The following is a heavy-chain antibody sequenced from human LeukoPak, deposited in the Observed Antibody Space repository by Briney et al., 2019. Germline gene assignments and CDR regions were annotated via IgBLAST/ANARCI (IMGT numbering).Heavy chain of an antibody. V-gene: IGHV3-23*01. J-gene: IGHJ4*02. CDR3: AKDRYDSSGYLFDY. D-gene: IGHD3-22*01. CDR1: GVTLSNYA. CDR2: ISSSGSGGNT. Sequence: GGSLRLSCVASGVTLSNYAMSWARQAPGKGLEWVSGISSSGSGGNTYYADSVKGRFTISRDNSKNTLCLQMNSLRAEDTAVYYCAKDRYDSSGYLFDYWGQGTLVIVSS.